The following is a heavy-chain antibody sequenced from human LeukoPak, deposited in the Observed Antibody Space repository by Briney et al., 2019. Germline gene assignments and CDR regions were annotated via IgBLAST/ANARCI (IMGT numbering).Heavy chain of an antibody. D-gene: IGHD2-2*01. J-gene: IGHJ4*02. CDR1: GGTFSSYA. CDR3: ARDLSYCSSTSCYRDSVDFDY. CDR2: INPNSGGT. V-gene: IGHV1-2*02. Sequence: ASVKVSCKASGGTFSSYAISWVRQAPGQGLEWMGWINPNSGGTNYAQKFQGRVTMTRDTSISTAYMELSRLRSDDTAVYYCARDLSYCSSTSCYRDSVDFDYWGQGTLVTVSS.